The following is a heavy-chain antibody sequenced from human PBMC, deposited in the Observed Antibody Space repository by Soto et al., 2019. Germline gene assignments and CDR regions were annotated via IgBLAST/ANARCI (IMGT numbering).Heavy chain of an antibody. CDR3: ARGPGYSSSWYGY. D-gene: IGHD6-13*01. CDR2: ISYDGSNK. V-gene: IGHV3-30-3*01. J-gene: IGHJ4*02. Sequence: SLRLSCAASGFTFSSYAMHWVRQAPGKGLEWVAVISYDGSNKYYADSVKGRFTISRDNSKNTLYLQMNSLRAEDTAVYYCARGPGYSSSWYGYWGQGTLVTVSS. CDR1: GFTFSSYA.